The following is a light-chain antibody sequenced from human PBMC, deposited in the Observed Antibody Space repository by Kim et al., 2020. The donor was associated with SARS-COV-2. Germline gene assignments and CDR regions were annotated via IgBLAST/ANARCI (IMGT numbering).Light chain of an antibody. CDR1: NIGSKS. Sequence: ARGKTARITCGGNNIGSKSVHWYQQKPGQAPVLVIYYDSDRPSGIPERFSGSNSGNTATLTISRVEAGDEADYYCQVWDSSSDHPVFGGGTQLTV. CDR3: QVWDSSSDHPV. CDR2: YDS. J-gene: IGLJ3*02. V-gene: IGLV3-21*04.